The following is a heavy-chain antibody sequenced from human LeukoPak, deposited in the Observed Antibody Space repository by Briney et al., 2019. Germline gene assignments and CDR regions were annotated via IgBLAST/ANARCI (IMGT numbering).Heavy chain of an antibody. CDR3: AREKYGYSYVPQGAFVY. V-gene: IGHV1-18*01. Sequence: VASVKVSCKASGYTFTSYGISWVRQAPGQGLEWMGWISAYNVNTNYAQKLQGRVTMTTDTSTSTAYMELRSLRSDDTAVYYCAREKYGYSYVPQGAFVYWGQGTLVTVSS. D-gene: IGHD5-18*01. CDR2: ISAYNVNT. J-gene: IGHJ4*02. CDR1: GYTFTSYG.